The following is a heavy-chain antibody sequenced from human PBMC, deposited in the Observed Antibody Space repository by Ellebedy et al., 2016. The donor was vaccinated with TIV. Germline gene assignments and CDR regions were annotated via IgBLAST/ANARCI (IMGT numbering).Heavy chain of an antibody. V-gene: IGHV5-51*01. CDR1: GYRFTDYW. CDR2: IHPTDSNI. CDR3: ARQHDRGFLMTGMDV. D-gene: IGHD3-16*01. Sequence: PGGSLRLSCKAPGYRFTDYWVAWVRQMPGKGLEWMGIIHPTDSNIRYSPSFQGHVTISVDKSISIAYLQWNSLKASDTAIYYCARQHDRGFLMTGMDVWGQGTTVTVSS. J-gene: IGHJ6*02.